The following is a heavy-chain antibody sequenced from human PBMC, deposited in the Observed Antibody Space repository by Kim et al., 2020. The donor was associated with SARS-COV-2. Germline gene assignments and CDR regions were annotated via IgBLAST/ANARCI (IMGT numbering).Heavy chain of an antibody. D-gene: IGHD3-22*01. CDR3: ARDGSMIVVENWFDP. V-gene: IGHV3-33*01. CDR2: IWYDGSNK. Sequence: GGSLRLSCAASGFTFSSYGMHWVRQAPGKGLEWVAVIWYDGSNKYYADSVKGRFTISRDNSKNTLYLQMNSLRAEDTAVYYCARDGSMIVVENWFDPWGQGTLVTVSS. CDR1: GFTFSSYG. J-gene: IGHJ5*02.